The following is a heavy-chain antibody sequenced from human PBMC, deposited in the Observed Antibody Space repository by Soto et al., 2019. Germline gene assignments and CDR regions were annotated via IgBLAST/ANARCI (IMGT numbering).Heavy chain of an antibody. V-gene: IGHV3-21*01. CDR3: VRDQLYFYDISGRPVNGFDI. Sequence: PGGSLRLSCAASGFHFYSYTMIWVRRAPGKGLEWVSSITSTSSYIYYADSVKGRFTISRDNARNSLFLHMNSLGAEDTALYYCVRDQLYFYDISGRPVNGFDIWGKGTMVTVSS. CDR2: ITSTSSYI. D-gene: IGHD3-22*01. CDR1: GFHFYSYT. J-gene: IGHJ3*02.